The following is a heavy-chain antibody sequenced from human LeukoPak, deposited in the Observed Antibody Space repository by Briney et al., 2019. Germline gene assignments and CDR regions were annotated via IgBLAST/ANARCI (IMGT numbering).Heavy chain of an antibody. CDR3: ARHAGYCSSTSCYTPYYYYYMDV. V-gene: IGHV4-4*09. J-gene: IGHJ6*03. Sequence: SETLSLTCTVSGGSISSYYWSWIRQPPGKGLEWIGYIYTSGSTNYNPSLKSRVTISVDTSKNQFSLKLSSVTAADTAVYYCARHAGYCSSTSCYTPYYYYYMDVWGKGTTVTVSS. CDR2: IYTSGST. CDR1: GGSISSYY. D-gene: IGHD2-2*02.